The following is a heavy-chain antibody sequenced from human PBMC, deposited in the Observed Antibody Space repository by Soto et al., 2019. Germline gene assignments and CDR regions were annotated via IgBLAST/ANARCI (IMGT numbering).Heavy chain of an antibody. J-gene: IGHJ6*04. CDR3: GRDTSMGGRYYYGVDV. CDR2: ISFDGSTR. Sequence: ESGGGVVQSGRSLRLSCAASGFTFNIYGLHWVRQTPGKGLEWVAAISFDGSTRSYADSAKGRFTISRDDSKKTLHLVMNSLRSEDTAVYYCGRDTSMGGRYYYGVDVWGKGTTVTVSS. D-gene: IGHD2-15*01. CDR1: GFTFNIYG. V-gene: IGHV3-30*03.